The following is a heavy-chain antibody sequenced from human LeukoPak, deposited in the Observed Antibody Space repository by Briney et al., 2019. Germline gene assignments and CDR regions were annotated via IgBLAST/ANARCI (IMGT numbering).Heavy chain of an antibody. CDR2: IYISGST. Sequence: SETLSLTCTVSGGSISSYYWSWIRQPAGKGLEWIGRIYISGSTNYNPSLKSRVTMSVDTSENQFSLKLSSVTAADTAVYYCARDRGTWNDDGFDYWGQGTLVTVSS. CDR3: ARDRGTWNDDGFDY. J-gene: IGHJ4*02. CDR1: GGSISSYY. D-gene: IGHD1-1*01. V-gene: IGHV4-4*07.